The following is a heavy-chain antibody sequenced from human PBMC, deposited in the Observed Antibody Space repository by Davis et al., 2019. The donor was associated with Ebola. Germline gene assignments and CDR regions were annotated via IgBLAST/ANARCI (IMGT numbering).Heavy chain of an antibody. CDR3: ARDRADYDILTGYYSSHY. D-gene: IGHD3-9*01. Sequence: SVKVSCKASGGTFSSYAISWVRQAPGQGLEWMGGIIPIFGTANYAQKFQGRVTITADESTSTAYMELSSLRSEDTAVYYCARDRADYDILTGYYSSHYWGQGTLVTFSS. J-gene: IGHJ4*02. CDR1: GGTFSSYA. V-gene: IGHV1-69*13. CDR2: IIPIFGTA.